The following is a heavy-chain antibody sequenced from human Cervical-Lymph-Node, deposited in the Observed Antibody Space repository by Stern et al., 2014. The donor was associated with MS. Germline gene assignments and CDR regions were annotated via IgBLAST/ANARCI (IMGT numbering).Heavy chain of an antibody. J-gene: IGHJ5*02. CDR3: ARDQGDYGSGSEDSWFDP. CDR1: RDTFSQSA. Sequence: VQLVQSGAEVKKPGSSVKVSCKASRDTFSQSALRWVRQAHGQGLEWMGGIIPKLGTTSYAQKFQGRVTITADTTTNMLYMELRSLKSEDTAVYFCARDQGDYGSGSEDSWFDPWGQGTPVTVSS. V-gene: IGHV1-69*06. D-gene: IGHD3-10*01. CDR2: IIPKLGTT.